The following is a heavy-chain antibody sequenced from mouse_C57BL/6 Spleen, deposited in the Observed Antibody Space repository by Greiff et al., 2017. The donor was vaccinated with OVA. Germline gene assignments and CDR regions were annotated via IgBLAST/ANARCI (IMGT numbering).Heavy chain of an antibody. D-gene: IGHD2-4*01. J-gene: IGHJ3*01. CDR3: AKREYDYDSSWFAY. CDR2: INPNYGTT. V-gene: IGHV1-39*01. Sequence: EVKLMESGPELVKPGASVKISCKASGYSFTDYNMNWVKQSPGKSLEWIGVINPNYGTTSYNQTFKGKATLTVDQSASTAYMQLNSLTSEDSSVYYWAKREYDYDSSWFAYWGQGTLVTVSA. CDR1: GYSFTDYN.